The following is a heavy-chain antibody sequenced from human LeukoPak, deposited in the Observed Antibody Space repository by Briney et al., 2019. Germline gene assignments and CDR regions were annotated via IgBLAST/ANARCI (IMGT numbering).Heavy chain of an antibody. Sequence: PSETLSLTCAVSGGSISSYYWSWIRQPPGKGLEWIGYIYYTGSTNYNPSLKGRVTISVDTSKNQFSLKVSSVTAADTAVYYCATMIDGIWGQGTMVTVSS. V-gene: IGHV4-59*01. CDR2: IYYTGST. D-gene: IGHD3-16*01. CDR3: ATMIDGI. J-gene: IGHJ3*02. CDR1: GGSISSYY.